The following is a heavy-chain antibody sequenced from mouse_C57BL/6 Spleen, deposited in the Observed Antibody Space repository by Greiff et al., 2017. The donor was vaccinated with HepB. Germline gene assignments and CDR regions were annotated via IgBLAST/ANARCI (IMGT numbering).Heavy chain of an antibody. CDR3: ERGGDYGGDYYAMDY. CDR1: GFTFSSYA. Sequence: EVMLVESGGGLVKPGGSLKLSCAASGFTFSSYAMSWVRQTPEKRLAWVATISDGGSYTYYPDNVKGRFTISRDTAKNNLNLQMSHLRSEDTAMYYGERGGDYGGDYYAMDYWGQGTSVTVSS. CDR2: ISDGGSYT. J-gene: IGHJ4*01. V-gene: IGHV5-4*03. D-gene: IGHD1-1*01.